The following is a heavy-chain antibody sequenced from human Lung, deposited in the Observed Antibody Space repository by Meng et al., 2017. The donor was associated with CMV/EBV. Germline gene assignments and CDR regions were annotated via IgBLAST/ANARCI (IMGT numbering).Heavy chain of an antibody. CDR1: GFTFSSSS. V-gene: IGHV3-21*01. J-gene: IGHJ4*02. CDR2: ISSSSSYI. CDR3: SRVASIGGDFDY. D-gene: IGHD3-16*01. Sequence: CAASGFTFSSSSMNWVRQDPGKGLEWVSSISSSSSYIYYADSVRGRFTISRDDAKNSLYLQMNSLRAEDTAVYYCSRVASIGGDFDYWGQGSLVTVSS.